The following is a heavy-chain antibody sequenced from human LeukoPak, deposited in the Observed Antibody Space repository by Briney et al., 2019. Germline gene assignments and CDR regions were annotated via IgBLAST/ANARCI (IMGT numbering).Heavy chain of an antibody. D-gene: IGHD3-10*01. CDR1: GGSFSGYY. CDR2: INHSGST. J-gene: IGHJ6*04. Sequence: SETLSLTCAVYGGSFSGYYWSWIRQPPGKGLEWIGEINHSGSTNYNPSLKSRVTISVDTSKNQFSLKLSFVTAADTAVYYCARAELWFGMDVWGKGTTVTVSS. V-gene: IGHV4-34*01. CDR3: ARAELWFGMDV.